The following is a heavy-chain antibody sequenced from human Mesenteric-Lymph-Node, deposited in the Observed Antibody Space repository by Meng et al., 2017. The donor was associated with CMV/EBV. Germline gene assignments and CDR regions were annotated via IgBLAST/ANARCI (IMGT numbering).Heavy chain of an antibody. J-gene: IGHJ1*01. D-gene: IGHD3-9*01. V-gene: IGHV3-48*04. CDR3: ATFRGKYHDISTGYRPVEF. CDR1: GFTFTRYS. CDR2: ISTSSSII. Sequence: GGSLRLSCAASGFTFTRYSMNWVRQAPGRGLEWASHISTSSSIIYYADSVKGRFTISRDNAKNSLYLQMNSLRAEDTAVYHCATFRGKYHDISTGYRPVEFWGQGTLVTVSS.